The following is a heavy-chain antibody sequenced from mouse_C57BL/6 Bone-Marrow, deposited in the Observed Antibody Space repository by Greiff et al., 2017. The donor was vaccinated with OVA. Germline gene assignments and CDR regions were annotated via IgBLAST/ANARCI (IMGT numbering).Heavy chain of an antibody. CDR1: GYTFTDYE. V-gene: IGHV1-15*01. CDR3: TRRGPDWFAY. Sequence: QVQLKQSGAELVRPGASVTLSCKASGYTFTDYEMHWVKQTPVHGLEWIGAIDPETGGTAYNQKFKGKAILTADKSSSTAYMELRSLTSEDSAVYYCTRRGPDWFAYWGQGTLVTVSA. CDR2: IDPETGGT. J-gene: IGHJ3*01.